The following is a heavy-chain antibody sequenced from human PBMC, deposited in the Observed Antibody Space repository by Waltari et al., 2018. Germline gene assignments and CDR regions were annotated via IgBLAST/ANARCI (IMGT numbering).Heavy chain of an antibody. V-gene: IGHV1-2*06. J-gene: IGHJ4*02. Sequence: QVHLVQSGAEVKKPGASVQVSCTASGYTFTGYYIQWVRRATGQGLEWMGRINPNSGDTNYAQKFQGRVTLTRDTSINTAYMELSSLKSDDTAVYYCARDLGSDYGNRDYWGQGTLVTVPS. CDR2: INPNSGDT. D-gene: IGHD4-17*01. CDR3: ARDLGSDYGNRDY. CDR1: GYTFTGYY.